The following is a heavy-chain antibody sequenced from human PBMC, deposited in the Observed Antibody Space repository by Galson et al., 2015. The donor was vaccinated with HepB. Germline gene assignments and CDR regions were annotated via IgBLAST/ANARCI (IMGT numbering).Heavy chain of an antibody. D-gene: IGHD5-24*01. CDR3: VRDRDGYNSSYFYYYGMDV. J-gene: IGHJ6*02. CDR1: EFTFSDYY. V-gene: IGHV3-11*06. CDR2: ISSSGRFT. Sequence: SLRLSCAASEFTFSDYYMSWIRQAPGKGLEWVSYISSSGRFTNYADSVKGRFTISRDNAKNSLYLQVNSLRAEDTAVYYCVRDRDGYNSSYFYYYGMDVWGQGTTITVSS.